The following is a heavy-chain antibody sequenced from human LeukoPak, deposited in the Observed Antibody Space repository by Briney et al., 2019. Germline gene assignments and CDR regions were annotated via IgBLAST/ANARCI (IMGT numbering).Heavy chain of an antibody. J-gene: IGHJ4*02. Sequence: PGGSLRLSCAASGFTFDDYGMSWVRQAPGKGLEWVSGISWNGGSTGCADSVKGRFTISRDNAKNSLYLQMNSLRAEDMALYFCARSLDYSPGYFDYWGQGTQVTVSS. CDR1: GFTFDDYG. D-gene: IGHD5-12*01. V-gene: IGHV3-20*04. CDR3: ARSLDYSPGYFDY. CDR2: ISWNGGST.